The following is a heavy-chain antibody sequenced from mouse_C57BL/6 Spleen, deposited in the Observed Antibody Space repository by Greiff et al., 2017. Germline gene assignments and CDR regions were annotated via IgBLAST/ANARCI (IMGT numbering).Heavy chain of an antibody. V-gene: IGHV1-19*01. CDR2: INPYNGGT. CDR1: GYPFTDYY. J-gene: IGHJ2*01. D-gene: IGHD1-1*01. Sequence: EVQLHQSGPVLVKPGASVQMSCKASGYPFTDYYMNWVKQSHGKSLEWIGVINPYNGGTSYNQKFKGKDTLTVDKSSSTADMELNSLTSEDSAVYDCARRDYGSSYVDYWGQGTTLTVSS. CDR3: ARRDYGSSYVDY.